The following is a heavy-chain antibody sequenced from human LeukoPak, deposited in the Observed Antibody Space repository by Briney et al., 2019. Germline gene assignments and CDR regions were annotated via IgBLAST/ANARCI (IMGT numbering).Heavy chain of an antibody. D-gene: IGHD6-19*01. CDR3: ARILGYSSGWYRYYFDY. CDR1: GGSISSSSYY. J-gene: IGHJ4*02. V-gene: IGHV4-39*01. Sequence: SETLSLTCTVSGGSISSSSYYWGWIRQPPGKGLEWIGSIYYSGSTYCNPSLKSRVTISVDTSKNQFSLKLSSVTAADTAVYYCARILGYSSGWYRYYFDYWGQGTLVTVSS. CDR2: IYYSGST.